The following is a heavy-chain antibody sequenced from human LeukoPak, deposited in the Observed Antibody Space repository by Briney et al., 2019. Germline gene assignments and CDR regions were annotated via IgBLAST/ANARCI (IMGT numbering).Heavy chain of an antibody. J-gene: IGHJ4*02. V-gene: IGHV1-69*04. Sequence: SVKVSCKASGGTFSSYAISWVRQAPGQGLEWMGRIIPILGIANYAQKFQGRVTITADKSTSTAYMELSSLRSEDTAVYYCAIPNSGSYYRGSFDYWGQGTLVTVSS. CDR3: AIPNSGSYYRGSFDY. D-gene: IGHD3-10*01. CDR1: GGTFSSYA. CDR2: IIPILGIA.